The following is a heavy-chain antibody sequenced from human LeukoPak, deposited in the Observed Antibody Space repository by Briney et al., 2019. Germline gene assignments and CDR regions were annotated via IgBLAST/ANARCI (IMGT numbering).Heavy chain of an antibody. D-gene: IGHD1-26*01. CDR3: ARAVNSGSYVANENDY. CDR1: GYTFTRYY. Sequence: GASVKVSCKASGYTFTRYYMHWVRQAPGQGLEWMGIINPSGGSTSYAQKFQGRVTMTRDTSTSTVYMELSSLRSEDTAVYYCARAVNSGSYVANENDYWGQGTLVTVSS. J-gene: IGHJ4*02. CDR2: INPSGGST. V-gene: IGHV1-46*01.